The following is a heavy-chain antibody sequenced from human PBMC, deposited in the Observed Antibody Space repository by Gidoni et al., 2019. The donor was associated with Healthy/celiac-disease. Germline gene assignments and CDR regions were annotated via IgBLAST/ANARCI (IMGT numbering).Heavy chain of an antibody. D-gene: IGHD1-26*01. Sequence: QVQPVESGGGLVKPGGFLRLSCAAFGFTFRDYYMSWIRQAPGTGLEWVSYISGSDSTIYYAATVKGQFTNSRDNAKNSLCLQMNSLRAEDTAVYYCATRGFVFEYYFDYWGQGTLVTVSS. J-gene: IGHJ4*02. CDR1: GFTFRDYY. CDR2: ISGSDSTI. CDR3: ATRGFVFEYYFDY. V-gene: IGHV3-11*01.